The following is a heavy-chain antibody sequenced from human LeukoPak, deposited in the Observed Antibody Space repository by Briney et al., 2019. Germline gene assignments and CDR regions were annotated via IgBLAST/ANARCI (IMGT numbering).Heavy chain of an antibody. V-gene: IGHV3-7*03. CDR1: GFTFSSYW. CDR3: ASLRVAGVASVDY. J-gene: IGHJ4*02. D-gene: IGHD6-19*01. Sequence: GGSLRLSCAASGFTFSSYWMTWVRQAPGKGLEWVANIKRDGSEKHYVGSVKGRFTISRDNAKNSMFLQMNSLRAEDTAVYYCASLRVAGVASVDYWGQGTLVTVSS. CDR2: IKRDGSEK.